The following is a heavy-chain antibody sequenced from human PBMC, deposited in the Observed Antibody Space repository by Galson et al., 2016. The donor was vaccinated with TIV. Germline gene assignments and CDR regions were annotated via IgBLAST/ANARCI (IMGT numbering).Heavy chain of an antibody. V-gene: IGHV4-39*01. J-gene: IGHJ4*02. D-gene: IGHD3-10*01. Sequence: ETLSLTCTASGGSISNSNYYWGWVRQPPGKGLEWIANIYYSGITYYDASLKSRVTISVDTSKNQFSLKLNSVIAADTAVYYCARLWYGEYIDYWGQGTRVTVSS. CDR1: GGSISNSNYY. CDR3: ARLWYGEYIDY. CDR2: IYYSGIT.